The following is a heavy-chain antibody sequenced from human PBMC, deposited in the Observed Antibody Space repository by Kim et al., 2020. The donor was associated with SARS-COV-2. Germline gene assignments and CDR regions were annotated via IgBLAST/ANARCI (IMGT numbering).Heavy chain of an antibody. Sequence: GSTYYADSVKGRLPLSRNNSKNTLYLQMSSVRAEDTAVYYWVISEIVVYGYWGQGTLVTVSS. CDR2: GST. J-gene: IGHJ4*02. V-gene: IGHV3-64D*09. CDR3: VISEIVVYGY. D-gene: IGHD3-22*01.